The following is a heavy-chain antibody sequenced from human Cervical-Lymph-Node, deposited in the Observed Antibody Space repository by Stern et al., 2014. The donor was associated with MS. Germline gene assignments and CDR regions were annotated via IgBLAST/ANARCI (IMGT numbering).Heavy chain of an antibody. J-gene: IGHJ6*02. D-gene: IGHD5/OR15-5a*01. CDR1: GYTFIRYY. CDR3: ATLYDSSGNYGMEV. Sequence: VHLVESGAQVKKPGASVKVSCKGSGYTFIRYYIHWVRQAPGQGLEWMGIVNANGGSARYAQKFQGRVTMASATSTSTVSMELSSLRSEDTAVYYCATLYDSSGNYGMEVWGQGTTVIVSS. CDR2: VNANGGSA. V-gene: IGHV1-46*01.